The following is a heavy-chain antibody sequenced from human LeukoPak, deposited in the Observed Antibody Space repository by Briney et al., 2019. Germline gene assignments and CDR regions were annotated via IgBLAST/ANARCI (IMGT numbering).Heavy chain of an antibody. CDR2: ISGGSGST. CDR3: AKHRFESGGYHSTD. V-gene: IGHV3-23*01. Sequence: QSGGSLRLSCAASGFTFSSYAMSWVRQAPGKGLAWVSTISGGSGSTYCADSVKGRFTISRDNSKNTLYLQMNSLRDEDTAVYYRAKHRFESGGYHSTDWGQGTLVTVSS. CDR1: GFTFSSYA. D-gene: IGHD3-22*01. J-gene: IGHJ4*02.